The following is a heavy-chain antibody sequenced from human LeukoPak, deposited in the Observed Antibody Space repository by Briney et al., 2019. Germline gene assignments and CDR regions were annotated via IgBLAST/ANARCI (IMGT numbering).Heavy chain of an antibody. CDR1: GYTFTGYY. V-gene: IGHV1-46*01. J-gene: IGHJ5*02. Sequence: ASVKVSCKASGYTFTGYYMHWVRQAPGQGLEWMGIINPSGGSTSYAQKFQGRVTMTRDTSTSTVYMELSSLRSEDTAVYYCARLAQPSMIVVVTSSWFDPWGQGTLVTVSS. CDR3: ARLAQPSMIVVVTSSWFDP. CDR2: INPSGGST. D-gene: IGHD3-22*01.